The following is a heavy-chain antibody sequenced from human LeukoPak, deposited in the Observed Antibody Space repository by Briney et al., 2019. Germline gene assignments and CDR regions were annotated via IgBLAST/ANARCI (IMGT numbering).Heavy chain of an antibody. CDR1: GYTFTDYD. D-gene: IGHD4-17*01. CDR2: INPNSATT. Sequence: ASVTVSCKTSGYTFTDYDVHWVRQAPGQGLEGMGWINPNSATTNYAQRLQGRVTFTRDTSLSVAYMELSSLTSEDAAVYFCARGDFGETNTAFDVWGQGTLVAVSS. V-gene: IGHV1-8*03. J-gene: IGHJ3*01. CDR3: ARGDFGETNTAFDV.